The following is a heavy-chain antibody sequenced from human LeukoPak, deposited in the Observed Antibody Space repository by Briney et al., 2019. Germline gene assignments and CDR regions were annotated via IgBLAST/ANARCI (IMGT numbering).Heavy chain of an antibody. Sequence: SGPTLVNPTQTLTLTCTFSGFSLSTSGMCVSWIRQPPEKALEWLARIDWDDDKYYSTSLKTRLTISKDTSKNQVVLTMTNMDPVDTATYYCARIRHSRGCIDYWGQGTLVTVSS. D-gene: IGHD6-19*01. CDR2: IDWDDDK. CDR3: ARIRHSRGCIDY. J-gene: IGHJ4*02. V-gene: IGHV2-70*11. CDR1: GFSLSTSGMC.